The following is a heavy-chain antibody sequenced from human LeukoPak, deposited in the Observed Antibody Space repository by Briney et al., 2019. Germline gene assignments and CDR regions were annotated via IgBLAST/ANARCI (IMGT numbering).Heavy chain of an antibody. CDR1: GFSFSSYS. Sequence: GGSLRLSCAASGFSFSSYSMTWVRQAPGKGLEWVSNIRRNGGDRYYADSVKGRFTISRDNSKNTVYLEMNSLRVGDTDVYYCAKGGYDSWFDPWGQGTLVTVSS. CDR3: AKGGYDSWFDP. J-gene: IGHJ5*02. V-gene: IGHV3-23*01. D-gene: IGHD3-3*01. CDR2: IRRNGGDR.